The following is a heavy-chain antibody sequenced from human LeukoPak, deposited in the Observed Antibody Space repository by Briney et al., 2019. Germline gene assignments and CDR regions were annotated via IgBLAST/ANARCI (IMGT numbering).Heavy chain of an antibody. D-gene: IGHD6-13*01. CDR1: GYXFTGYY. CDR2: ISLNSGGT. Sequence: ASVKVSCKASGYXFTGYYMHWVRQAPGQGLEWLGWISLNSGGTNYAQNFQGRVTMTRDTSITTAYMELSGLRSDDTAVYYCAANIVAPGTGWFDSWGQGTPVTVSS. J-gene: IGHJ5*01. CDR3: AANIVAPGTGWFDS. V-gene: IGHV1-2*02.